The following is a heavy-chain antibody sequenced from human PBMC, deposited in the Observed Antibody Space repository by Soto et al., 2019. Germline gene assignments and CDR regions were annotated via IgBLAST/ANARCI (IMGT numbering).Heavy chain of an antibody. J-gene: IGHJ6*02. CDR1: GDSISRYY. CDR3: ARDQGGELLKGSGMDV. D-gene: IGHD3-10*01. Sequence: QVQLQESGPGLVKPSETLSLTCTVSGDSISRYYWSWIRLSPGKGLEWIGYIYYSGETNYNPSVKSRVSISVDRTKNQFSLKLSSVTAAYTAVYYCARDQGGELLKGSGMDVWGQGTTVTVSS. V-gene: IGHV4-59*01. CDR2: IYYSGET.